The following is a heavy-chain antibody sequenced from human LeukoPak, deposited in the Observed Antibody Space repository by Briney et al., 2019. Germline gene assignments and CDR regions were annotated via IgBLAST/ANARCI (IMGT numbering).Heavy chain of an antibody. J-gene: IGHJ4*02. CDR2: ILPGDSDT. CDR3: ARHQGGCSGNNCYSDF. D-gene: IGHD5-12*01. CDR1: GYNFPNWW. V-gene: IGHV5-51*01. Sequence: GEALKISCDAAGYNFPNWWIGGGRQIPGKGLEWMGIILPGDSDTRYSPSFQGQVTISADKSTSTAYLQWRSLKASDTAMYSCARHQGGCSGNNCYSDFWGQGTLVTVSS.